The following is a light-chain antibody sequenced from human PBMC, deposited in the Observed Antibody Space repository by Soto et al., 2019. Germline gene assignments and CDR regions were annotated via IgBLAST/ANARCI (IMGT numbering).Light chain of an antibody. Sequence: QSALTQPASVSGSPGQSITISCTGTSSDVGGYNYVSWYQQHPGKAPKLMIYEVSNRPSGVSNRFSGSKSGNTASLTISGLQAEDEADYYRSSSTSRSTVVFGGGTKVTVL. J-gene: IGLJ2*01. CDR2: EVS. CDR3: SSSTSRSTVV. V-gene: IGLV2-14*01. CDR1: SSDVGGYNY.